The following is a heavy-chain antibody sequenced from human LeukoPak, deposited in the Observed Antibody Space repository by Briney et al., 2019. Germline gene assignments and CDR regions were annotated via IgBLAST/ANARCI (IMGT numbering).Heavy chain of an antibody. D-gene: IGHD5-24*01. CDR2: ITSSGGTI. CDR3: AKRGGYNSFDY. V-gene: IGHV3-48*01. Sequence: GGSLRLSCAASGFTFGTYSMNWVRQASGKGLEWVSYITSSGGTIYYADSVKGRFTISRDNAKNSLYLQMNSLRGEDTAVYYCAKRGGYNSFDYWGQGTLVTVSS. J-gene: IGHJ4*02. CDR1: GFTFGTYS.